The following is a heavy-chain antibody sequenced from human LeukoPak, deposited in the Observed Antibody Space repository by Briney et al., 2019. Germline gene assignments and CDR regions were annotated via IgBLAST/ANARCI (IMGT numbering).Heavy chain of an antibody. Sequence: SETLSLTCTVSGGSISSGSYYWSWIQQPAGKGLEWIGRIYTSGSTNYNPSLKSRVTISVDTSKNQFSLKLSSVTAADTAVYYCARGRWSGYNNWFDPWGRGTLVTVSS. CDR2: IYTSGST. J-gene: IGHJ5*02. V-gene: IGHV4-61*02. CDR3: ARGRWSGYNNWFDP. CDR1: GGSISSGSYY. D-gene: IGHD3-3*01.